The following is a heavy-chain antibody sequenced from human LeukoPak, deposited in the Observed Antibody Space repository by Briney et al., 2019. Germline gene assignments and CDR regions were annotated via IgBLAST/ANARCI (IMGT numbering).Heavy chain of an antibody. CDR1: GFTFSSYS. Sequence: GGSLRLPCAASGFTFSSYSMNWVRLAPGKGLEWVSSITSSSSYIYYADSVKGRFTISRDNVKNSLYLQMNSLRAEDTAVYYCARDPSSGWYGYAFDVWGQGTMVTVSS. D-gene: IGHD6-19*01. J-gene: IGHJ3*01. CDR2: ITSSSSYI. CDR3: ARDPSSGWYGYAFDV. V-gene: IGHV3-21*01.